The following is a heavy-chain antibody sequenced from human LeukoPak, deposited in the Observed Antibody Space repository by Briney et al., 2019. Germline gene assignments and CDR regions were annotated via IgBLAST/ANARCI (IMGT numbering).Heavy chain of an antibody. Sequence: ASVEVSCKASGYTFTSYDINWVRQATGQGLEWMGWMNPNSGNTGYAQKFQGRVTMTRNTSISTAYMELSSLRSEGTAVYYCARVRQWVYYYYYGMDVWGQGTTVTVSS. V-gene: IGHV1-8*01. D-gene: IGHD6-19*01. CDR2: MNPNSGNT. J-gene: IGHJ6*02. CDR1: GYTFTSYD. CDR3: ARVRQWVYYYYYGMDV.